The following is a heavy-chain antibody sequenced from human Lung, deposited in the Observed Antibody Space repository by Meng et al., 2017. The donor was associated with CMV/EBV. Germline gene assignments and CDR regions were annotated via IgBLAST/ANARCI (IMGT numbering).Heavy chain of an antibody. J-gene: IGHJ4*02. CDR3: ARGSYLAVKG. D-gene: IGHD4-17*01. CDR2: FYYRGNS. Sequence: HVQVRESGPGGGKPSEPLSLTCTVSGGSIKSYYWSWNRQPPGQGLEWLGYFYYRGNSNYNPSLKSRVTISVDTSKNLFSLNLTSVTAADAALYYCARGSYLAVKGWGLGTLVTVSS. CDR1: GGSIKSYY. V-gene: IGHV4-59*01.